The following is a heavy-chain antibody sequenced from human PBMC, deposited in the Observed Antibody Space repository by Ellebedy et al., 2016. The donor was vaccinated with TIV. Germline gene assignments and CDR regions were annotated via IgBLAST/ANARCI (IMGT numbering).Heavy chain of an antibody. CDR2: MNGGSGVT. Sequence: GESLKISXVASGFTFATNSMSWVRQTPGKGLEWVSSMNGGSGVTYYADSVRGRFAISRDISKNTLYLVINSLRAEDTAVYYCAKDHVSSGWPTFDSWGQGVLATVSS. CDR3: AKDHVSSGWPTFDS. J-gene: IGHJ4*02. CDR1: GFTFATNS. D-gene: IGHD6-19*01. V-gene: IGHV3-23*01.